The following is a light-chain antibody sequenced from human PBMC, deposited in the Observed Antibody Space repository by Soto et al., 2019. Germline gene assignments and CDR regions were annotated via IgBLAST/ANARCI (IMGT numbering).Light chain of an antibody. CDR2: AAA. CDR3: QQYTSYPWT. CDR1: QSINND. V-gene: IGKV3-15*01. Sequence: IVMTQSPATLSVSPWDRVTLSCRASQSINNDLAWYQQRPGQAPRVLIYAAATRATGLPARFSGSGSGTEFTLTISSLQPDDFATYYCQQYTSYPWTFGQGTKVDIK. J-gene: IGKJ1*01.